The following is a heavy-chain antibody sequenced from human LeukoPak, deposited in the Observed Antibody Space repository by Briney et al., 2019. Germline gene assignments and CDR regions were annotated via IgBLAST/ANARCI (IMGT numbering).Heavy chain of an antibody. CDR3: AKEGGWTTVTTFHYYYYYMDV. CDR2: ISGSGGST. D-gene: IGHD4-17*01. V-gene: IGHV3-23*01. CDR1: GFTFSSYA. Sequence: GGSLRLSCAASGFTFSSYAMSWVRQAPGKGLEWVSAISGSGGSTYYADSVKGRFTISRDNSKNTLYLQMNSLRAEDTAVYYCAKEGGWTTVTTFHYYYYYMDVWGKGTTVTISS. J-gene: IGHJ6*03.